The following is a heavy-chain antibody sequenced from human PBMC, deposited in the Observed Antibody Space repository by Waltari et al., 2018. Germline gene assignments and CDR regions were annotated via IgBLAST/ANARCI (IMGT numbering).Heavy chain of an antibody. J-gene: IGHJ4*02. CDR1: AFSFRGSS. V-gene: IGHV3-73*01. CDR3: SGGEVTGTDF. D-gene: IGHD6-19*01. Sequence: EVQVVESGGGLVQPGGSLKLSCATSAFSFRGSSIHWVRQTSGKGLEWVGRIRREPYNYATAYSASVKGRFTISRDDSKNTAFLQMNSLMTEDTAVYYCSGGEVTGTDFWGQGTLVTVSS. CDR2: IRREPYNYAT.